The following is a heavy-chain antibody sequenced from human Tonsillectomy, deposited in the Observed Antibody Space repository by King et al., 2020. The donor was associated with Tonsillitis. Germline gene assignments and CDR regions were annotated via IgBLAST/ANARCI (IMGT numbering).Heavy chain of an antibody. V-gene: IGHV3-48*03. CDR1: GFTFSSYE. D-gene: IGHD3-22*01. J-gene: IGHJ3*02. CDR3: AREGIDYYDSSGYYRVDAFDI. Sequence: VQLVESGGGLVQPGGSLRLSCAASGFTFSSYEMNWVRQAPGKGLEWVSYISSSGSTIYYADSVKGRFTISRDNANNSLYLQMNSLGAEDTAVYYCAREGIDYYDSSGYYRVDAFDIWGQGTMVTVSS. CDR2: ISSSGSTI.